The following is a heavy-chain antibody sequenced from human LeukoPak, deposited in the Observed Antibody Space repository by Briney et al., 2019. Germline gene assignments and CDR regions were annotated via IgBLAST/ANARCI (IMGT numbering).Heavy chain of an antibody. V-gene: IGHV3-7*01. CDR3: ARTEDSSGWALPEFYFDY. CDR2: IKQDGSEK. J-gene: IGHJ4*02. D-gene: IGHD6-19*01. Sequence: PGGSLRLSCAASGFTFSTYWMSWVRQAPGKGLEWVANIKQDGSEKYYVDSVKGRFTISRDNAKKSLSLQMNSLRAEDTAVYYCARTEDSSGWALPEFYFDYWGQGTQVTVSS. CDR1: GFTFSTYW.